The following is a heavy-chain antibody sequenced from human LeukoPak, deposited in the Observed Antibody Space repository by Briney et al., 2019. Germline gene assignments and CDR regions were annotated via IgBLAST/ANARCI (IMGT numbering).Heavy chain of an antibody. D-gene: IGHD6-19*01. Sequence: GGSLRLSCVASRLIFTNNGLSWVRQAPGKGLEWVSYISGSGGNTYYADSVKGRFIISRDNSKNTLYLQMNSLRAEDTAVYYCAKDREQWLIHYFDYWGQGTLVTVSS. J-gene: IGHJ4*02. CDR2: ISGSGGNT. V-gene: IGHV3-23*01. CDR1: RLIFTNNG. CDR3: AKDREQWLIHYFDY.